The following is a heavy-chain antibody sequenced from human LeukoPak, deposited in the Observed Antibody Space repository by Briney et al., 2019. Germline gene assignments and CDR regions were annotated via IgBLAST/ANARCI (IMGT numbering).Heavy chain of an antibody. CDR2: ISGGGGTT. J-gene: IGHJ4*02. Sequence: GGSLRLSCAASDFTFSTYAMSWVRQAPGRGLEWVSTISGGGGTTYYADSVKGRFTISRDNSKNTLYLQMNSLRAEDTAIYYCAKESSMLRGPLVIYYFDFWGQGTLVTVSS. CDR3: AKESSMLRGPLVIYYFDF. CDR1: DFTFSTYA. V-gene: IGHV3-23*01. D-gene: IGHD3-10*01.